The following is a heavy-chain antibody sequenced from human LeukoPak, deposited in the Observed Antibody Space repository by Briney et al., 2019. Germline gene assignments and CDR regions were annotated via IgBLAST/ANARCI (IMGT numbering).Heavy chain of an antibody. J-gene: IGHJ4*02. D-gene: IGHD3-10*01. V-gene: IGHV4-34*01. Sequence: SETLSLTCSVSDGTINSYYWSWIRQPPGKGLEWIGEINHSGSTNYNPSLKSRVTISVDTSKNQLSLKLSSVTAADTAVYYCARGRSEGSYFDYWGQGTLVTVSS. CDR2: INHSGST. CDR1: DGTINSYY. CDR3: ARGRSEGSYFDY.